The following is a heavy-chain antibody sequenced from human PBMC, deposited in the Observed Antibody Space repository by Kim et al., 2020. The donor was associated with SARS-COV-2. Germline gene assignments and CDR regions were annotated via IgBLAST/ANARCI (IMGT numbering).Heavy chain of an antibody. Sequence: ASVKVSCKASGYTFTSYAMHWVRQAPGQRLEWMGWINAGNGNTKYSQKFQGRVTITRDTSASTAYMELSSLRSEDTAVYYCARDLKRGWNLYYYYYYYMDVWGKGTTVTVSS. CDR1: GYTFTSYA. J-gene: IGHJ6*03. V-gene: IGHV1-3*01. CDR3: ARDLKRGWNLYYYYYYYMDV. D-gene: IGHD1-1*01. CDR2: INAGNGNT.